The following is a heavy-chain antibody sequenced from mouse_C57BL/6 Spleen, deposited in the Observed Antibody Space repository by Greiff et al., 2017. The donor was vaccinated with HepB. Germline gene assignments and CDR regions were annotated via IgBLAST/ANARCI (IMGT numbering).Heavy chain of an antibody. CDR2: IDPSDSYT. CDR3: ARHYYGSSHWYFDV. D-gene: IGHD1-1*01. J-gene: IGHJ1*03. CDR1: GYTFTSYW. Sequence: QVQLKESGAELVKPGASVKLSCKASGYTFTSYWMQWVKQRPGQGLEWIGEIDPSDSYTNYNQKFKGKATLTVDTSSSTAYMQLSSLTSEDSAVYYCARHYYGSSHWYFDVWGTGTTVTVSS. V-gene: IGHV1-50*01.